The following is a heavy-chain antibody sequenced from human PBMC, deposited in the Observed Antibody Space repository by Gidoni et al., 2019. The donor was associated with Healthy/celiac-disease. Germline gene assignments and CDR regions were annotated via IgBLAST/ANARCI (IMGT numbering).Heavy chain of an antibody. Sequence: EVQLVKSGAEVKKPGESLKIPCKGSGYSFTSYWIGWVRQMPGKGLGWTGIIYPGDSGTRYSPSVHGQFPIPADNSISTAYLQWSSLKASDTAMYYCARADWNWFDPWGQGTLVTVSS. J-gene: IGHJ5*02. D-gene: IGHD3-9*01. V-gene: IGHV5-51*01. CDR2: IYPGDSGT. CDR1: GYSFTSYW. CDR3: ARADWNWFDP.